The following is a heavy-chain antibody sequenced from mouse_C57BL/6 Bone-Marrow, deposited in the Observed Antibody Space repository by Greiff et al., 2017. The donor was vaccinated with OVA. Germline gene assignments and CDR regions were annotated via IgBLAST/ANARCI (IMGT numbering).Heavy chain of an antibody. CDR2: IWRGGST. V-gene: IGHV2-5*01. J-gene: IGHJ1*03. D-gene: IGHD1-1*01. CDR3: AKNTNGSGYDWDFDV. CDR1: GFSLTSYG. Sequence: QVQLQQSGPGLVQPSQSLSITCTVSGFSLTSYGVHWVRQSPGKGLEWLGVIWRGGSTDYNAAFMSRLSITKDNSKSQVFFKMNSMQADDTALYYCAKNTNGSGYDWDFDVWGTGTTVTVSS.